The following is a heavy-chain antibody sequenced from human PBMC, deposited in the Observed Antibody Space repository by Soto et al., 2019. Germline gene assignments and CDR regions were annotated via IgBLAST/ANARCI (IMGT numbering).Heavy chain of an antibody. V-gene: IGHV4-34*01. J-gene: IGHJ6*02. CDR1: GGSFSAYY. CDR2: IDHSGST. Sequence: PSETLSLTCAVNGGSFSAYYWTWIRQPPGRGLEWIREIDHSGSTNYNPSLESRVTISIDTAKNRFSLNVTSVTAADTAVYYCVRGLRYSGMDVWGQGTTVTVYS. CDR3: VRGLRYSGMDV. D-gene: IGHD2-15*01.